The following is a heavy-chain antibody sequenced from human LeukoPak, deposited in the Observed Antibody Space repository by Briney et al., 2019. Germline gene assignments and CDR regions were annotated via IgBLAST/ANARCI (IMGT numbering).Heavy chain of an antibody. CDR2: IYHAGSK. CDR1: GGSISSRNSF. V-gene: IGHV4-39*01. J-gene: IGHJ5*02. Sequence: SETLSLTCTVSGGSISSRNSFWGWIRQTPVKGLEWIGTIYHAGSKYYNPSLESRLAIYADTSKDQFSLKLSSVTAADTAVYYCARRRIVYGSGSYWFDPWGQGTLVTVSS. CDR3: ARRRIVYGSGSYWFDP. D-gene: IGHD3-10*01.